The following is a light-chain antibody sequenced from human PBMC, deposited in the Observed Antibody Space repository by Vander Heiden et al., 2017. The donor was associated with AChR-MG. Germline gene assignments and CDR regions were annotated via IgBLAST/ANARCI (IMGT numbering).Light chain of an antibody. J-gene: IGLJ1*01. CDR3: CSYAGSSFV. Sequence: QSALTQPRSVSGSPGQSVTISCTGTGSDVGFYNYVSWYQHHPGKAPKLMIFDVSKRPSGVPDRFSGSKSDNTASLTISGLQAEDEADYYCCSYAGSSFVFGTGTKVTV. CDR1: GSDVGFYNY. V-gene: IGLV2-11*01. CDR2: DVS.